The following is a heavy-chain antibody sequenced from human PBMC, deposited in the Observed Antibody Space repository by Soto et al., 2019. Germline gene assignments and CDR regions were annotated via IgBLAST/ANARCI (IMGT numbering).Heavy chain of an antibody. Sequence: LRLSCAASGFTFSDYYMSWIRQAPGKGLEWVLYISSSSSYTNYADSVKGRFTISRDNAKNSLYLQMNSLRAEVTAVYYCARSGGYSGYDPGNYWGQGTLVTVSS. V-gene: IGHV3-11*06. CDR1: GFTFSDYY. CDR3: ARSGGYSGYDPGNY. CDR2: ISSSSSYT. J-gene: IGHJ4*02. D-gene: IGHD5-12*01.